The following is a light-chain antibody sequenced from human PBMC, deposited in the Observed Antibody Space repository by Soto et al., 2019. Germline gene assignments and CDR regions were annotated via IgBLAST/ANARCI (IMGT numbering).Light chain of an antibody. Sequence: LNEPGFGYECRSRSMPNHCNRNRTDVDAYNYDSWYQQYPGEAPKVIIYDVSHRPAGVSNRFSGSKSGNTASLTISGLQTQDEADYYCSSYTSATTYVFGTGTKVTVL. CDR3: SSYTSATTYV. J-gene: IGLJ1*01. CDR2: DVS. V-gene: IGLV2-14*01. CDR1: RTDVDAYNY.